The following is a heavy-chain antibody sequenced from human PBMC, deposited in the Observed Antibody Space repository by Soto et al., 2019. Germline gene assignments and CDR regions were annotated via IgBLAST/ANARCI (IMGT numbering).Heavy chain of an antibody. CDR1: GFIFDDYA. Sequence: PGRSLRLSCAASGFIFDDYAIHWVRQAPGKGPEWVSSINWNSGSIGYADSVNGRFTISRDNARNSLYLEMNSLRPEDSALYYCAKDHNYYHSTGSLDNWGQGTRVTVSS. CDR3: AKDHNYYHSTGSLDN. J-gene: IGHJ4*02. V-gene: IGHV3-9*01. CDR2: INWNSGSI. D-gene: IGHD3-22*01.